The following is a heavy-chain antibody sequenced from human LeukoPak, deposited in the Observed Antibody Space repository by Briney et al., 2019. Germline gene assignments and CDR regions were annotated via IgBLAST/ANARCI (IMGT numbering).Heavy chain of an antibody. D-gene: IGHD6-13*01. J-gene: IGHJ3*02. V-gene: IGHV1-18*01. Sequence: ASVKVSCKASGYTFTSYAMHWVRQAPGQGLEWMGWISAYNGNTNYAQKLQGRVTMTTDTSTSTAYMELRSLRSDDTAVYYCARELSSSWYDAFDIWGQGTMVTVSS. CDR2: ISAYNGNT. CDR3: ARELSSSWYDAFDI. CDR1: GYTFTSYA.